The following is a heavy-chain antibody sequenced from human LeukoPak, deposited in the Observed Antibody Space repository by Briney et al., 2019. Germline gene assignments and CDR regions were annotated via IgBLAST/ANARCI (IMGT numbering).Heavy chain of an antibody. CDR2: INPNSGDT. V-gene: IGHV1-2*02. CDR1: GYTFTGYY. CDR3: ARDARHCTSSSCYSFYLDS. D-gene: IGHD2-2*01. J-gene: IGHJ4*02. Sequence: ASVKVSCKASGYTFTGYYIHWVRQAPGQGLDWMGWINPNSGDTKYAQKLQGRVTMTRDTSISTGYMELNGLRSDDTAVYYCARDARHCTSSSCYSFYLDSWGQGTQVTVSS.